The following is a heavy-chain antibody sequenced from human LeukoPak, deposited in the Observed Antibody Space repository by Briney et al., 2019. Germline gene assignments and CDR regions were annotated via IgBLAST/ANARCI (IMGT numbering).Heavy chain of an antibody. V-gene: IGHV4-34*01. D-gene: IGHD3-10*01. CDR1: GGSFSGYY. Sequence: KTSETLSLTCAVYGGSFSGYYWTWIRQPPGKGLEWIGEIHYSGSATYNPSPKSRVTISVDTSKNQFSLKMNSVTAADTAVYYCARGRWFRAFWSRGTPVTVSS. J-gene: IGHJ4*02. CDR2: IHYSGSA. CDR3: ARGRWFRAF.